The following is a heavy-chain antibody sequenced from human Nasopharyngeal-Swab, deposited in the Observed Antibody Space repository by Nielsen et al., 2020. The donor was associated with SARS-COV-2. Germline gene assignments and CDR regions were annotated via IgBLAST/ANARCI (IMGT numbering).Heavy chain of an antibody. V-gene: IGHV3-73*01. CDR2: IRSKANSYAT. Sequence: GGSLRLSCAASGFTVSGSAMHWVRQASGKGLEWVGRIRSKANSYATAYAASVKGRFTISRDDSKNTAYLQMNSLKTEDTAVYYCTRRRGDILTGLNWFDPWGQGTLVTVSS. CDR1: GFTVSGSA. J-gene: IGHJ5*02. CDR3: TRRRGDILTGLNWFDP. D-gene: IGHD3-9*01.